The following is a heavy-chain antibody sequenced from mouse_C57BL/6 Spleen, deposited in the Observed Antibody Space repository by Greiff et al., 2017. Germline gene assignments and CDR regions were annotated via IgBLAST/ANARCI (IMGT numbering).Heavy chain of an antibody. CDR2: SYPGDGDT. V-gene: IGHV1-82*01. J-gene: IGHJ3*01. CDR3: ARDIDPAY. Sequence: VQLQESGPELVKPGDSVKISCKASGYAFSSSWMNWVKQRPGKGLEWIGRSYPGDGDTNYNGKFKGKATLTADKSSSTAYMQLSSLTSEDSAVYFCARDIDPAYWGEGTLVTVSA. CDR1: GYAFSSSW.